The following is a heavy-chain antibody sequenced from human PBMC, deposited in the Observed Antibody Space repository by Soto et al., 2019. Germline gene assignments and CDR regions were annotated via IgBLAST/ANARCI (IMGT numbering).Heavy chain of an antibody. J-gene: IGHJ4*02. CDR3: VRRVSGNYDY. Sequence: EVQLAESRGNMVQPGGSLRLSCVASGFTFNNYDMHWVRQAPGKGLEYVSSISSNGGTTYYGNSVKGRFTISRDNSKNTLYLQMGSLRPEDMAVYYCVRRVSGNYDYWGRGTLVTVSS. CDR2: ISSNGGTT. D-gene: IGHD1-7*01. CDR1: GFTFNNYD. V-gene: IGHV3-64*01.